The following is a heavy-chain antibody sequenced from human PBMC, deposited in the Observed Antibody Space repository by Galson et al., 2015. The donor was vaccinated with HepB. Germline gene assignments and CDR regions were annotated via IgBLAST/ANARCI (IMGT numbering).Heavy chain of an antibody. V-gene: IGHV1-69*13. CDR1: GGTFSSYA. CDR2: IIPIFGTA. Sequence: SVKVSCKASGGTFSSYAISWVRQAPGQGLEWMGWIIPIFGTANYAQKFQGRVTITADESTSTAYMELSSLRSEDTAVYYCARESKGVQVPNYYYYGMDVWGQGTTVTVSS. D-gene: IGHD1-1*01. J-gene: IGHJ6*02. CDR3: ARESKGVQVPNYYYYGMDV.